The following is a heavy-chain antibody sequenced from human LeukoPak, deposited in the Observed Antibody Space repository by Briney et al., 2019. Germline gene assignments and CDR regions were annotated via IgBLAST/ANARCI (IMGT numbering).Heavy chain of an antibody. CDR3: ARFSCSSTSCESYYYYYMDV. V-gene: IGHV4-39*02. D-gene: IGHD2-2*01. CDR1: GDSIRSYY. J-gene: IGHJ6*03. CDR2: IYYSGST. Sequence: PSETLSLTCTVSGDSIRSYYWGWIRQPPGKGLEWIGSIYYSGSTYYNPSLKSRVTISVDTSKNHFSLKLSSVTAADTAVYYCARFSCSSTSCESYYYYYMDVWGKGTTVTVSS.